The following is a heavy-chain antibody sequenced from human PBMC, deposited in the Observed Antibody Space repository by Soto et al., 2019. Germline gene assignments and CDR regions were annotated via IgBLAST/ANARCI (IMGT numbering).Heavy chain of an antibody. CDR3: ARGLGYCSTTNCYPWFDP. V-gene: IGHV4-59*01. CDR2: TYYSGNT. J-gene: IGHJ5*02. D-gene: IGHD2-2*01. CDR1: GGSISNFY. Sequence: SETLSLTCTVSGGSISNFYWNWIRQTPGKGLEWIGYTYYSGNTNYNPSLKSRVTVSVDTSKSQFSLQMRSVTAADTAVYYFARGLGYCSTTNCYPWFDPWGQGTLVTVSS.